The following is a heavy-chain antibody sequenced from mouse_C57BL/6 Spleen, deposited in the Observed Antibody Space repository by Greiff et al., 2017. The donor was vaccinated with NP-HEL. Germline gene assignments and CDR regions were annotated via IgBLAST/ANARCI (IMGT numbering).Heavy chain of an antibody. V-gene: IGHV1-50*01. CDR1: GYTFTSYW. Sequence: QVQLQQPGAELVKPGASVKLSCKASGYTFTSYWMQWVKQRPGQGLEWIGEIDPSDSYTNYNQKFKGKATLTVDTSSSTAYMQLSSLTSEDSAVYYCARRFYYGYDRGYWYFDVWGTGTTVTVSS. D-gene: IGHD2-2*01. CDR3: ARRFYYGYDRGYWYFDV. CDR2: IDPSDSYT. J-gene: IGHJ1*03.